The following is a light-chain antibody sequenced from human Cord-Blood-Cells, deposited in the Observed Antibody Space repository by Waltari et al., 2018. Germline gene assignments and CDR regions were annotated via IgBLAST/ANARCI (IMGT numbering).Light chain of an antibody. Sequence: DIQMTPSPSPLSASVGDRITLTCRASQSISSYLNWYQQKPGKAPKLLIYAASSLQSGVPSRFSGSGSGTDFTLTISSLQPEDFATYYCQQSYSTPLTFGGGTKVEIK. CDR1: QSISSY. J-gene: IGKJ4*01. V-gene: IGKV1-39*01. CDR2: AAS. CDR3: QQSYSTPLT.